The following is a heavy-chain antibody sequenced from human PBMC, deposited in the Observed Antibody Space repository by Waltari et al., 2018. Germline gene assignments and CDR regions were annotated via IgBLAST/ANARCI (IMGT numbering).Heavy chain of an antibody. CDR2: INPNSGAS. CDR3: ARGASINLSSAFDP. D-gene: IGHD3-9*01. Sequence: QVQLVQSGAEVKKPGASVQVSCKASGYTFTAFYIHWVRQAPGQGLEWMGRINPNSGASNYAVKLQGRISLTRDMSLNTAFMELSRLTSDDTAVYYCARGASINLSSAFDPWGQGTLVTVSS. J-gene: IGHJ5*01. CDR1: GYTFTAFY. V-gene: IGHV1-2*06.